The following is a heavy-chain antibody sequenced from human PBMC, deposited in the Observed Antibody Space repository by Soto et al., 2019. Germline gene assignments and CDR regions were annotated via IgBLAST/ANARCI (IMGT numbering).Heavy chain of an antibody. CDR3: AKTKFRGVVVNV. D-gene: IGHD3-10*01. V-gene: IGHV3-23*01. Sequence: EVQLLESGGALVQPGGSLRLSCAASGFTFSSYAMYWVHQAPGKGLEWVSTISNSGNTYYADSVEGRFTISRDNSKTTLYRQMNSLRAEDTAVYYCAKTKFRGVVVNVWGQGTTVTVSS. J-gene: IGHJ6*02. CDR2: ISNSGNT. CDR1: GFTFSSYA.